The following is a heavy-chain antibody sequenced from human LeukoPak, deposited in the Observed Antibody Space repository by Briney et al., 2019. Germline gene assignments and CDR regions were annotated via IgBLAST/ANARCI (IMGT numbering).Heavy chain of an antibody. Sequence: KPSETLSLTCAVYGGSFSGYYWSWIRQPPGKGLEWIGEINHSGSTNYNPSLKSRVTISVDTSKNQFSLKLSSVTAADTAVYYCARLYPSRSGYSGGWYYPAYNYWGQGTPVTVSS. V-gene: IGHV4-34*01. CDR1: GGSFSGYY. CDR3: ARLYPSRSGYSGGWYYPAYNY. J-gene: IGHJ4*02. D-gene: IGHD6-19*01. CDR2: INHSGST.